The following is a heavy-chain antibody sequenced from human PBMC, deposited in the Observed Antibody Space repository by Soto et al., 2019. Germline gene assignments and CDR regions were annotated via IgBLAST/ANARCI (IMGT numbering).Heavy chain of an antibody. CDR1: GYTLTDYY. D-gene: IGHD3-10*01. CDR3: ATVRTSITMLRGVITRPGMDV. V-gene: IGHV1-2*02. CDR2: INPKNGDT. Sequence: ASVKVSCKASGYTLTDYYMHWVRQAPGQGLEWMGWINPKNGDTNSAQKFRGRVTMTRDTSISTAYLELSSLRSEDTAVYYCATVRTSITMLRGVITRPGMDVWGLG. J-gene: IGHJ6*02.